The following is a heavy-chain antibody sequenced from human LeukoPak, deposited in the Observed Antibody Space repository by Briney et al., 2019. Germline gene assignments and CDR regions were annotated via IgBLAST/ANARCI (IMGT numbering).Heavy chain of an antibody. CDR1: GGTFSSYA. CDR3: ARGRGGFAMVRGVNY. J-gene: IGHJ4*02. V-gene: IGHV1-8*02. D-gene: IGHD3-10*01. Sequence: GASVKVSCKASGGTFSSYAISWVRQATGQGLEWMGWMNPNSGNTGYAQKFQGRVTMTRNTSISTAYMELSSLRSEDTAVYYCARGRGGFAMVRGVNYWGQGTLVTVSS. CDR2: MNPNSGNT.